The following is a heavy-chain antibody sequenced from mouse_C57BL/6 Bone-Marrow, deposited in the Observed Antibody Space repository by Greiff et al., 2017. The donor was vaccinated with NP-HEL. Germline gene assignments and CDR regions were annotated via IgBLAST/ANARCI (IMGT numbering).Heavy chain of an antibody. J-gene: IGHJ3*01. CDR3: ARRDDYEAWFAY. CDR1: GFTFSSYT. D-gene: IGHD2-4*01. CDR2: ISGGGGNT. Sequence: EVQLVESGGGLVKPGGSLKLSCAASGFTFSSYTMSWVRQTPEKRLEWVATISGGGGNTYYPDRVKGRFTISRDNAKNTLYLQMSSLRSEDTALDYCARRDDYEAWFAYWGQGTLVTVSA. V-gene: IGHV5-9*01.